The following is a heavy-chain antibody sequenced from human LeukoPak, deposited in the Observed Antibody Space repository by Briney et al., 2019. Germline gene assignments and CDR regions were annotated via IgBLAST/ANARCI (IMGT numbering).Heavy chain of an antibody. Sequence: GGSLRLSCVGSGFTFSNFAMNWLRQAPGKGLEWLSYISSRSTTHYADSVRGRFTISRDDAKKSVFLEMNSLRAEDTAVYYCARDPHSGPYSEYFNSWGKGPLFTVSS. CDR2: ISSRSTT. V-gene: IGHV3-48*01. D-gene: IGHD1-26*01. J-gene: IGHJ4*02. CDR3: ARDPHSGPYSEYFNS. CDR1: GFTFSNFA.